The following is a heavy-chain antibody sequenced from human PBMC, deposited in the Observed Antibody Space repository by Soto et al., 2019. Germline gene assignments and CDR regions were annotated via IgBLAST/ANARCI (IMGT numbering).Heavy chain of an antibody. CDR2: IYHSGST. D-gene: IGHD2-2*01. CDR1: GGSISSSNW. V-gene: IGHV4-4*02. Sequence: PSETLSLTCAVSGGSISSSNWWSWVRQPPGKGLEWIGEIYHSGSTNYNPSLKSRVTISVDKSKNQFSLKLSSVTAADTAVYYCARDSQYCSSTSCEGGMDVWGQGTTVTVS. CDR3: ARDSQYCSSTSCEGGMDV. J-gene: IGHJ6*02.